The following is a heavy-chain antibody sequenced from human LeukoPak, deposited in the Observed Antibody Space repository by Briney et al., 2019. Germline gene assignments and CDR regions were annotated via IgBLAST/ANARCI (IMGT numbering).Heavy chain of an antibody. CDR3: ARGVRDYDILNY. D-gene: IGHD3-9*01. CDR1: GGSFSGYY. V-gene: IGHV4-34*01. Sequence: PSETLSLTCAVYGGSFSGYYWSWIRQPPGKGLEWIGEINRSGSTNYNPSLKSRVTLSVDTSKNQFSLKLSSVTAADTAVYYCARGVRDYDILNYWGQGTLVTVSS. CDR2: INRSGST. J-gene: IGHJ4*02.